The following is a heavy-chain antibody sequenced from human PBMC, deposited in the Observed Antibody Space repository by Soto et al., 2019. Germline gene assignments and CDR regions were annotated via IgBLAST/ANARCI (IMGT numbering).Heavy chain of an antibody. CDR2: FDPEDGET. J-gene: IGHJ4*02. D-gene: IGHD3-22*01. CDR3: ATDGLNYYDSSGYSDFDY. V-gene: IGHV1-24*01. CDR1: GYTLTELS. Sequence: GASLNVSCNVSGYTLTELSMHWVLRAPGKGLEWMGGFDPEDGETIYAQKFQGRVTMTEDTSTDTAYMELSSLRSEDTAVYYCATDGLNYYDSSGYSDFDYWGQGTLVTVSS.